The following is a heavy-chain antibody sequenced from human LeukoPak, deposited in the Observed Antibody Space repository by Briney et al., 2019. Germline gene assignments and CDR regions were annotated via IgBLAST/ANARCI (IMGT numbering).Heavy chain of an antibody. J-gene: IGHJ5*02. Sequence: PWGSLRLSCAASGFTFDDYAMHWVRQAPGKGLEWVSGISWNSGSIGYADSVKGRFTISRDNAKNTVYLQMNSLGDEDTAVYFCARDRAEEKTWVEFDTWGQGTLVTVSS. CDR1: GFTFDDYA. CDR3: ARDRAEEKTWVEFDT. CDR2: ISWNSGSI. V-gene: IGHV3-9*01.